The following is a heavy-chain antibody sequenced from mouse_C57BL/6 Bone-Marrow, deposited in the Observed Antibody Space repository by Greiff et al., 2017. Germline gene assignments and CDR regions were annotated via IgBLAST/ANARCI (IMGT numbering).Heavy chain of an antibody. J-gene: IGHJ4*01. CDR2: IDPETGGT. CDR1: GYTFTDYE. D-gene: IGHD1-1*01. CDR3: TDYYGSSYYYYALDY. V-gene: IGHV1-15*01. Sequence: VKLQQSGAELVRPGASVTLSCKASGYTFTDYEMHWVKQTPVHGLEWIGAIDPETGGTAYNQKLKGKAILSADKYSSTAYMELRCLTSDDSAVYYCTDYYGSSYYYYALDYWGQEPQSPSPQ.